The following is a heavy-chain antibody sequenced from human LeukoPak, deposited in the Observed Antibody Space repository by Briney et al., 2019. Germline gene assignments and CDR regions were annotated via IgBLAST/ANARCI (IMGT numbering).Heavy chain of an antibody. Sequence: PGGSLRLSCTASGFTFDEHAVSWVRQAPGKGLEWVAFIKSNVYGGTTEYAASVKGRFTISRDDSKSIAYLQMNSLLTEDTAMYYCTRGSEYQLPSADCWGQGTLVTVSS. D-gene: IGHD2-2*01. CDR2: IKSNVYGGTT. CDR1: GFTFDEHA. J-gene: IGHJ4*02. CDR3: TRGSEYQLPSADC. V-gene: IGHV3-49*04.